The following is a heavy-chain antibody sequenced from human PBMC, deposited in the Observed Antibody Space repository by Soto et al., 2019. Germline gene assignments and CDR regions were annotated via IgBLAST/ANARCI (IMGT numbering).Heavy chain of an antibody. CDR1: GFNLNTYG. CDR2: ILYDGSKK. J-gene: IGHJ4*02. Sequence: PGGSLRLSCVASGFNLNTYGIYWVRQAPGKGLQWVAQILYDGSKKHYADSVRGRFTITRDNSKNTVYLQMDSLGVDDTAMYYCVRDLALIADYWGQGTLVTVSS. V-gene: IGHV3-30*03. D-gene: IGHD3-16*01. CDR3: VRDLALIADY.